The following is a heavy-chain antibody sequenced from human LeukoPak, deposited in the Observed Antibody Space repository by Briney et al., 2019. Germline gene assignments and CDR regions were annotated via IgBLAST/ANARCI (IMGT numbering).Heavy chain of an antibody. CDR1: GGSIGGYY. J-gene: IGHJ5*02. CDR3: VKHVQGGFDP. Sequence: PSETLSLTCTVSGGSIGGYYWSWIRQPPGKGLEWIGYVYYSGRTDYNPSLESRVTISVDTSKNQFSLKLSSVTAADTAVYYCVKHVQGGFDPWGQGTLVTVSS. V-gene: IGHV4-59*08. CDR2: VYYSGRT. D-gene: IGHD1-1*01.